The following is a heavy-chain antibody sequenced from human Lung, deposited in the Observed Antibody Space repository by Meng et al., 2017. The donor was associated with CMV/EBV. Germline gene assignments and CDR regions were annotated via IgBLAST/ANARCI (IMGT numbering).Heavy chain of an antibody. J-gene: IGHJ5*02. Sequence: ASVKVSXKASGYTFTGYYMHWVRRAPGQGLEWMGWINPNSGGTNYAQKFQGRVTMTRDTSISTAYMELSRLRSDDTAVYYCARGVGYCSSTSCQVWFDPWGQG. V-gene: IGHV1-2*02. D-gene: IGHD2-2*01. CDR3: ARGVGYCSSTSCQVWFDP. CDR1: GYTFTGYY. CDR2: INPNSGGT.